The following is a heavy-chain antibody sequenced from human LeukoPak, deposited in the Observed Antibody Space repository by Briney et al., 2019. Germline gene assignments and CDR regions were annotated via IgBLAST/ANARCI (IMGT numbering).Heavy chain of an antibody. J-gene: IGHJ4*02. V-gene: IGHV4-4*07. D-gene: IGHD4/OR15-4a*01. CDR1: GGSISNYY. CDR2: IYSSGDT. CDR3: VKEQKGATDGNVFEY. Sequence: SETLSLICTVSGGSISNYYWTWIRQPAGKGLEWIGRIYSSGDTNYNPSLKSRLTMSVDTSKNQFSLKMSSVTAADTAVYYCVKEQKGATDGNVFEYWGEGSLVTVSS.